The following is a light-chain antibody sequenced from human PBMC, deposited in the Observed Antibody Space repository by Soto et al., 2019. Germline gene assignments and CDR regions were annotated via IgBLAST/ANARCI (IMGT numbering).Light chain of an antibody. J-gene: IGLJ7*01. CDR3: ATWNDSLNGVV. Sequence: QSVLTQPPSASETPGQRVTISCSGSSSNIGGSTVTWYQQLPGTAPKLLIYSNNQRPSGVPDRFSGSKSGTSASLAVSGLQSEDEADYYCATWNDSLNGVVFGGGTQLTV. CDR2: SNN. V-gene: IGLV1-44*01. CDR1: SSNIGGST.